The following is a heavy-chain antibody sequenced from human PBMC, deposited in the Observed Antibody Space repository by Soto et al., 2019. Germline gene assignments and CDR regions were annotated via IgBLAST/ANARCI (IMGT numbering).Heavy chain of an antibody. CDR3: ARGKRGGLREVHVSEQLGFDV. D-gene: IGHD3-16*01. Sequence: EVQLVESGGKLVQPGGSLRLSCEASGFTLSLYWMHWVRQAPGQGLVWVSRVKSDGSSANYADSVKGRFTISRDNAKNTLYLQMNSLSAEDSAIYYCARGKRGGLREVHVSEQLGFDVWGQGTMVTVSS. V-gene: IGHV3-74*01. CDR2: VKSDGSSA. J-gene: IGHJ3*01. CDR1: GFTLSLYW.